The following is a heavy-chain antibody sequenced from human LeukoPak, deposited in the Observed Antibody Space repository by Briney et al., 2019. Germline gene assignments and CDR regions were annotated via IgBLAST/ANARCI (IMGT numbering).Heavy chain of an antibody. CDR1: GGSISSGSYY. CDR2: IYTSGST. V-gene: IGHV4-61*02. CDR3: ARDRGYSYGFYYYYYYMDV. Sequence: SETLSLTCTVSGGSISSGSYYWSWIRQPAGKGLEWIGRIYTSGSTNHNPSLKSRVTISVDTSKNQFSLKLSSVTAADTAVYYCARDRGYSYGFYYYYYYMDVWGKGTTVTISS. J-gene: IGHJ6*03. D-gene: IGHD5-18*01.